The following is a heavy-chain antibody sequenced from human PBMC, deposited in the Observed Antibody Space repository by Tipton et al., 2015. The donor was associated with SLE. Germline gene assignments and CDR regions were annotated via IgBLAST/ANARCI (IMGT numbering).Heavy chain of an antibody. J-gene: IGHJ4*02. Sequence: TLSLTCTVSGGSISSSSFYWGWIRQPPGKGLEWIASIDYSGTTYYTPSLKSRVTISVDTSRNQFSLKLSSVTGADTAVYYCAHDFWSGPLDYFDYWGQGILVAVSS. D-gene: IGHD3-3*01. CDR1: GGSISSSSFY. CDR2: IDYSGTT. CDR3: AHDFWSGPLDYFDY. V-gene: IGHV4-39*01.